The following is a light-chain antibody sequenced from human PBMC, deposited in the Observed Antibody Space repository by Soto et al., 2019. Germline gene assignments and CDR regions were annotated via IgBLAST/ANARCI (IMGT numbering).Light chain of an antibody. Sequence: DIGLTQSPGTLSLSPGERATLSCRASQSVSSTYLAWYQQKPGQAPRLLIYGASSRAAGIPDRFSGSGSGTDFTLTISRLEPEDFAVYYCQQYGSSPPYTFGQGTKVDTK. J-gene: IGKJ2*01. V-gene: IGKV3-20*01. CDR2: GAS. CDR3: QQYGSSPPYT. CDR1: QSVSSTY.